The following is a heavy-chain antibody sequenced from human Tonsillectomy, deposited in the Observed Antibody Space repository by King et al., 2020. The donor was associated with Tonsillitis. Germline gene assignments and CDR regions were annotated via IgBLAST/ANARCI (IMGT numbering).Heavy chain of an antibody. V-gene: IGHV3-15*01. J-gene: IGHJ4*02. CDR3: TTRGSGRSWYVFDRAFDY. D-gene: IGHD6-13*01. Sequence: VQLVESGGGLVKPGGSLRLSCAASGFTFSNAWMSWVRQAPGKGLEWVGRIKSKTDGGTTDYAAPVKGRFTISRDDSKNTLYLQMNSLKTEDTAVYYCTTRGSGRSWYVFDRAFDYWGQGTLVTVSS. CDR1: GFTFSNAW. CDR2: IKSKTDGGTT.